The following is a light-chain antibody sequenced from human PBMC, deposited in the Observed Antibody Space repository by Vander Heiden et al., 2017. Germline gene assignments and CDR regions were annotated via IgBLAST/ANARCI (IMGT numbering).Light chain of an antibody. V-gene: IGKV1-5*03. Sequence: DIYITQSPSTLSASVGDRVTSTCLASQSIGTWLGWYQQKPEEAPKVLIHAASRLEDGVPSRCSGSGSGTEFTLAISRQHHDDFATYYCQQYDTYWTVGQGTKVEIK. CDR1: QSIGTW. CDR3: QQYDTYWT. J-gene: IGKJ1*01. CDR2: AAS.